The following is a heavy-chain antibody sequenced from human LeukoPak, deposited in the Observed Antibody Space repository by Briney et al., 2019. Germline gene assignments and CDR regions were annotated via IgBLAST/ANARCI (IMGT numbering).Heavy chain of an antibody. CDR1: GFTFSSSA. J-gene: IGHJ4*02. CDR2: ISGSGGST. V-gene: IGHV3-23*01. CDR3: ARDENPLTGWTAFDY. Sequence: GGSLRLSCAASGFTFSSSAMSWVRQVPGKGLEWVSAISGSGGSTYYADSVKGRFTISRDNSKNTLYLQMNSLRAEDTAVYYCARDENPLTGWTAFDYWGQGTLVTVSS. D-gene: IGHD7-27*01.